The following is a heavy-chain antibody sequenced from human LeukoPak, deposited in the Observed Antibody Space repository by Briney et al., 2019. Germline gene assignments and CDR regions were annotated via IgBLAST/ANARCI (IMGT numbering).Heavy chain of an antibody. Sequence: GGSLRLSCAASGFIFSNCGMHGVRQAPGKGLEGVAVIWYDGSKKYYADSVKGRFTISRDDSKNTLYLQMNSLRAEDTAVYSCARVYSSGWADFDYWGQGTLVTVSS. CDR1: GFIFSNCG. V-gene: IGHV3-33*01. CDR2: IWYDGSKK. CDR3: ARVYSSGWADFDY. J-gene: IGHJ4*02. D-gene: IGHD6-19*01.